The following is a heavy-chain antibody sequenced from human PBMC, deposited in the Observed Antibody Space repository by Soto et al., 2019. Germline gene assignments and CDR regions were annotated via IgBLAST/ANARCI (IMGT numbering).Heavy chain of an antibody. CDR1: GFTFSDYA. D-gene: IGHD6-6*01. J-gene: IGHJ6*02. Sequence: HVQLVESGGRVVQPGRSLRLSCAASGFTFSDYAIHWVRQPPGKGLEWVAIISYDGTDKYYADSVKGRFTISRDNSKNTLYLQMNSLRVDDTAVYFCASLQLLWNDMDVWGQGTTVTVSS. CDR3: ASLQLLWNDMDV. CDR2: ISYDGTDK. V-gene: IGHV3-30-3*01.